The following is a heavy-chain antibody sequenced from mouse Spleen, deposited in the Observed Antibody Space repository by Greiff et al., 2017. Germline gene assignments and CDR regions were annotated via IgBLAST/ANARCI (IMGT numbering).Heavy chain of an antibody. J-gene: IGHJ2*01. V-gene: IGHV5-17*01. CDR2: ISSGSSTI. Sequence: EVMLVESGGGLVKPGGSLKLPCAASGFTLSDYGMHWVRQAPEKGLEWVAYISSGSSTIYYADTVKGRFTISRDNAKNTLFLQMTSLRSEDTAMYYCARPTTVVASYYFDYWGQGTTLTVSS. CDR1: GFTLSDYG. CDR3: ARPTTVVASYYFDY. D-gene: IGHD1-1*01.